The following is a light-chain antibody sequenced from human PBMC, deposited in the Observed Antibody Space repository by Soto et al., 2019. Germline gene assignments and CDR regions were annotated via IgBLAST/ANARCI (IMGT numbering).Light chain of an antibody. CDR2: GAS. CDR3: QQYGSSPPT. Sequence: EIVLTQSPGTLSLSPGERATLSCRASQSVSSSYLAWYQQKPGQAPRLLIYGASSRATDITDRFSGSGSGTDFTLTICRLEPEDFAVYYCQQYGSSPPTFGPGTKVEIK. V-gene: IGKV3-20*01. CDR1: QSVSSSY. J-gene: IGKJ3*01.